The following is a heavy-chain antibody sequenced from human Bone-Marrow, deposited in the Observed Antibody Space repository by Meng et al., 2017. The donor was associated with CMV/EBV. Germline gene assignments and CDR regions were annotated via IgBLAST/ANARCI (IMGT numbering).Heavy chain of an antibody. D-gene: IGHD2-2*01. CDR3: ARDDCSSTSCHDAFDI. J-gene: IGHJ3*02. CDR1: GFTFSSYS. Sequence: GGSLRLSCAASGFTFSSYSMNWVRQAPGKGLEWVSYISSSSSTIYYADSVKGRFTISRDNAKNSLYPQMNSLRAEDTAVYYCARDDCSSTSCHDAFDIWGQGTMVTVSS. V-gene: IGHV3-48*04. CDR2: ISSSSSTI.